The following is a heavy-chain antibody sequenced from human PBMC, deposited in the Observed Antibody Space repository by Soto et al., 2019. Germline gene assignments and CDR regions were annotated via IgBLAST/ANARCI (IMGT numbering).Heavy chain of an antibody. V-gene: IGHV3-21*01. CDR2: ISTSGSYI. CDR3: ARATGVHDAFDI. Sequence: RRLSCAASGFTFSTYTMNWVRQAPGMGLEWVSSISTSGSYIYSADSVKGRFTISRDNAKNSLFLQMNSLRAEDTAVYYCARATGVHDAFDIWGQGTMVTVSS. CDR1: GFTFSTYT. J-gene: IGHJ3*02. D-gene: IGHD2-8*01.